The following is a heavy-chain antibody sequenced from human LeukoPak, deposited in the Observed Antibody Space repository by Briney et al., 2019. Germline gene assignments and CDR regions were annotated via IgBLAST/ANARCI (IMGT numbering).Heavy chain of an antibody. J-gene: IGHJ4*02. V-gene: IGHV3-7*01. Sequence: GGSLRLSCAASGFTFSSSWMSWVRQAPGKGLEWVANIKVDGSEKYYVASVKGRFTISRDNAKNSLYLQMNSLRAEDTAVYYCARPELIYSGYDWWGQGTLVTVSP. CDR3: ARPELIYSGYDW. D-gene: IGHD5-12*01. CDR2: IKVDGSEK. CDR1: GFTFSSSW.